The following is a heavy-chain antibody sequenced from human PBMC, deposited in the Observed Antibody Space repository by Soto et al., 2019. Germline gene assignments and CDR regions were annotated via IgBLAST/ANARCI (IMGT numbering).Heavy chain of an antibody. CDR3: VRDGTKTLRDWFDP. CDR2: IYATGTT. D-gene: IGHD1-1*01. J-gene: IGHJ5*02. V-gene: IGHV4-4*07. Sequence: PSETLALTCTVSGASISCFCLSGIRKSTGKGLEWIGRIYATGTTDYNPSLKSRVMMSVDTSKKQFSLKLRSVTAADTAVYYCVRDGTKTLRDWFDPWGQGISVTVSS. CDR1: GASISCFC.